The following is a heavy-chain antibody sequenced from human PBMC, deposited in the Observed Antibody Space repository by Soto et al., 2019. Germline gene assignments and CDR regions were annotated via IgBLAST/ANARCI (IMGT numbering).Heavy chain of an antibody. J-gene: IGHJ4*02. CDR2: INHSGTT. D-gene: IGHD3-16*01. Sequence: SVTLSPTCAISGESFSGYYWTWIRQAPGKGLEWIGEINHSGTTNYNPSLRSRVSVSVDTSKNQFSLKLTSVTAADTCVYYCARGRRWGQSVKGRDSWRQVTLVTVS. CDR3: ARGRRWGQSVKGRDS. V-gene: IGHV4-34*01. CDR1: GESFSGYY.